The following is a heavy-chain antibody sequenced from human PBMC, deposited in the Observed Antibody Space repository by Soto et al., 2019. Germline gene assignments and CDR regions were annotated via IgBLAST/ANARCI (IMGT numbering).Heavy chain of an antibody. CDR2: IYYSGST. CDR3: ARGGFYKKLVRGAFDI. V-gene: IGHV4-31*03. D-gene: IGHD3-9*01. J-gene: IGHJ3*02. CDR1: GGSISSGGYY. Sequence: SETLSLTCTVSGGSISSGGYYWSWIRQHPGKGLEWIGYIYYSGSTYYNPSLKSRVTISVDTSKNQFSLKLSSVTAADTAVYYCARGGFYKKLVRGAFDIWGQGKMVTVSS.